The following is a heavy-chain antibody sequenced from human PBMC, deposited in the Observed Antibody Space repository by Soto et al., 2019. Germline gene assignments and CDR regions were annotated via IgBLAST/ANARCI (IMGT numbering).Heavy chain of an antibody. CDR3: ARGSATAADIYYYYYGMDV. D-gene: IGHD6-13*01. V-gene: IGHV3-33*01. CDR1: GFTFSSYG. CDR2: IWYDGSNK. J-gene: IGHJ6*02. Sequence: GGSLRLSCAASGFTFSSYGMHWVRQAPGKGLEWVAVIWYDGSNKYYADSVKGRFTISRDNSKNTLYLQMNSLRAEDTAVYYCARGSATAADIYYYYYGMDVWGQGTTVTVSS.